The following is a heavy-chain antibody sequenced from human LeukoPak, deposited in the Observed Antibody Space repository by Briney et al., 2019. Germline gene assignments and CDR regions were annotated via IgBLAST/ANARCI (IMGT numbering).Heavy chain of an antibody. CDR2: ISSSGSNI. Sequence: PGGSLRLSCAASGFTFSSYSMNWIRQAPGKGLEWISYISSSGSNIYADSVKGRFTISRDNAKNSLYLQMNSLRAEDTAVYYCARDYDGGYMDVWGKGTTVTVSS. CDR3: ARDYDGGYMDV. V-gene: IGHV3-48*04. J-gene: IGHJ6*03. D-gene: IGHD3-3*01. CDR1: GFTFSSYS.